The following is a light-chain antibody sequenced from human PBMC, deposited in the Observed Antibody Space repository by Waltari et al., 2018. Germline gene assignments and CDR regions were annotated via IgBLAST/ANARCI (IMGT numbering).Light chain of an antibody. J-gene: IGLJ2*01. V-gene: IGLV2-14*01. CDR1: TSDIGYNKF. CDR2: EFP. CDR3: SSYTSSRTLI. Sequence: QSALTQPASVSGSPGQSIAISCTGTTSDIGYNKFVSWYQQNPGKAPQLIIYEFPGRASGAADRSHVSKSGKTASLTISGLQAEDEADYYCSSYTSSRTLIFGGGTKVTV.